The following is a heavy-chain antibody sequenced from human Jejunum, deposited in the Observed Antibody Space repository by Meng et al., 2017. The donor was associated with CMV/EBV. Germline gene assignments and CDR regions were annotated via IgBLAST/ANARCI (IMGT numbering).Heavy chain of an antibody. CDR2: IHATGST. J-gene: IGHJ4*02. D-gene: IGHD3-3*01. V-gene: IGHV4-30-4*08. Sequence: QVQLQGSGPGRVKPSQTLSLTCSVSGGSIGSGDYYWSWLRQPPGKGLEWIGYIHATGSTYYNPSLKSRVDISLGTSRNHFSLTLSSVTAEDTAVYFCARGSIFVSFDSWGQGTLVTVSS. CDR1: GGSIGSGDYY. CDR3: ARGSIFVSFDS.